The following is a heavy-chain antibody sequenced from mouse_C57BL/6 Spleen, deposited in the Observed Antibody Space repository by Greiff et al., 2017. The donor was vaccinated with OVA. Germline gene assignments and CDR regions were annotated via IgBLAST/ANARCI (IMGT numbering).Heavy chain of an antibody. V-gene: IGHV1-15*01. Sequence: QVQLQQSGAELVRPGASVTLSCKASGYTFTDYEMHWVKQTPVNGLEWIGAIDPETGGTAYNQKFKGKAILTADKSSSTAYMELRSLTSEDSAVDYCTRKVSDYSNYEFAYWGQGTLVTVSA. CDR2: IDPETGGT. CDR1: GYTFTDYE. D-gene: IGHD2-5*01. J-gene: IGHJ3*01. CDR3: TRKVSDYSNYEFAY.